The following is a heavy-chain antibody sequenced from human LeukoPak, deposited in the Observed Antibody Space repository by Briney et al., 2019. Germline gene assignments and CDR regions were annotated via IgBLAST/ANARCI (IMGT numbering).Heavy chain of an antibody. J-gene: IGHJ4*02. CDR1: GYTFTSYA. CDR2: INAGNGNT. Sequence: ASVKVSCKASGYTFTSYAMHWVRQAPGQRLEWMGWINAGNGNTKYSQKFQGRVTITRDTSASTAYMELRSLRSDDTAVYYCASSVAGDWYYFDYWGQGTLVTVSS. V-gene: IGHV1-3*01. CDR3: ASSVAGDWYYFDY. D-gene: IGHD6-19*01.